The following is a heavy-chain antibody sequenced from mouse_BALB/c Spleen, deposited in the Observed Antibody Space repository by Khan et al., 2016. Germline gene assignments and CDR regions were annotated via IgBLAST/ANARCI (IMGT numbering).Heavy chain of an antibody. J-gene: IGHJ4*01. D-gene: IGHD1-1*01. V-gene: IGHV3-8*02. CDR2: ISHSGST. CDR3: VRYEGSTYVRGMDY. Sequence: EVQLQESGPSLVKLSQTLSLTCSVTGDSITSGYWNWIRKFPGNKLEYMGYISHSGSTYYNPSLKSRISITRDTSKNQYYLQLNSVTTEDTATYYCVRYEGSTYVRGMDYWGQGTSVTVCS. CDR1: GDSITSGY.